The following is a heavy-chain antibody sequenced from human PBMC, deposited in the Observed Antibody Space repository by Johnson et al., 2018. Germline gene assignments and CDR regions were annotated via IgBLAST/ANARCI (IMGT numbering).Heavy chain of an antibody. CDR2: LNQDGSET. CDR1: GFTFITYW. D-gene: IGHD4-17*01. V-gene: IGHV3-7*01. J-gene: IGHJ6*02. CDR3: TRSQRGVTTASGGMDV. Sequence: VQLVEAGGGLVQPGGSLRLSCGASGFTFITYWMTWVRQAPGKGLEWVANLNQDGSETYYVDSVKGRFPIARDNANNSLYLQMNSLRAEDTAVYYCTRSQRGVTTASGGMDVWGQGTTVTVSS.